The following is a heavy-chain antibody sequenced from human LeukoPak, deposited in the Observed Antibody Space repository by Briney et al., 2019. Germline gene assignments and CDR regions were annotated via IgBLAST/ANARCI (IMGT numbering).Heavy chain of an antibody. V-gene: IGHV1-69*02. D-gene: IGHD3-10*01. J-gene: IGHJ5*02. CDR3: AGGVITMVQLGP. CDR1: GYTFTSYY. Sequence: SVKVSCKASGYTFTSYYMHWVRQAPGQGLEWMGRIIPILGIANYAQKFQGRVTITADKSTSTAYMELSSLRSEDTAVYYCAGGVITMVQLGPWGQGTLVTVSS. CDR2: IIPILGIA.